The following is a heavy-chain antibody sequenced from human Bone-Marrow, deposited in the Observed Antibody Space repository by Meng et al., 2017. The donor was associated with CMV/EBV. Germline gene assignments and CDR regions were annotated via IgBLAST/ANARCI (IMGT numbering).Heavy chain of an antibody. J-gene: IGHJ6*02. Sequence: GESLKISCAASGFTFSSNDMHWVRQTTGKGLEWVSAIGTASDTYYPGSVKGRFTISRENAKNSFYLQMNSLRAGDTAVYYCARAQGGYCSSTSCYTYYYGMDVWGQGTTVTVSS. CDR1: GFTFSSND. D-gene: IGHD2-2*02. CDR3: ARAQGGYCSSTSCYTYYYGMDV. CDR2: IGTASDT. V-gene: IGHV3-13*01.